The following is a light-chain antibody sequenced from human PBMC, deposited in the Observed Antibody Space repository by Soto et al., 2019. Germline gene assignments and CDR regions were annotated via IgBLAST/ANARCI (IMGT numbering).Light chain of an antibody. J-gene: IGLJ1*01. V-gene: IGLV1-44*01. CDR1: SSNIGSNT. Sequence: QSVLTQPPSASGTPGQRVTISCSGSSSNIGSNTVNWYQQLPGTAPKLLICSNNQRPSGVPDRFSVSKSGTSASLAISGLQPEDEADYYCAAWDDSLNADVFGTGTKVTVL. CDR3: AAWDDSLNADV. CDR2: SNN.